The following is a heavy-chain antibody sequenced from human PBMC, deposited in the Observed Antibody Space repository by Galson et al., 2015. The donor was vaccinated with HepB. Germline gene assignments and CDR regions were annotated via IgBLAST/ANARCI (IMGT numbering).Heavy chain of an antibody. CDR2: MNPNSGNT. Sequence: SVKVSCKASGYTFTSYDINWVRQATGQGLEWMGWMNPNSGNTGYAQKFQGRVTMTRNTSISTAYMELSSLRSEDTAVYYCARGRRITIFGVVISYYYYYYMDVWGKGTTVTVSS. CDR3: ARGRRITIFGVVISYYYYYYMDV. CDR1: GYTFTSYD. D-gene: IGHD3-3*01. J-gene: IGHJ6*03. V-gene: IGHV1-8*01.